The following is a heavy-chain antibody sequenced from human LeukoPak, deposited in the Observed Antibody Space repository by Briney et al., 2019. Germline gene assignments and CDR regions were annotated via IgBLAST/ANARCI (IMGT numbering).Heavy chain of an antibody. CDR3: AKSRGHSRDYFDY. V-gene: IGHV3-30*18. CDR1: GFTFSSYG. J-gene: IGHJ4*02. Sequence: GGSLRLSCAASGFTFSSYGMHWVRQAPGKGLEWVAVISYDGSNKYYADSVKGRFTISRDNSKNTLYLQMNSLRAEDTAVYYCAKSRGHSRDYFDYWGQGTLVTVSS. CDR2: ISYDGSNK. D-gene: IGHD6-13*01.